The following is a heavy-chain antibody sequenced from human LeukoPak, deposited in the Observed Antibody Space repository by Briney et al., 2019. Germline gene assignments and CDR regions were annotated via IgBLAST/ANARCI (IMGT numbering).Heavy chain of an antibody. CDR2: INPNSGGT. J-gene: IGHJ3*02. CDR3: ARDGILTGFHDAFDI. CDR1: GYTFTGYY. D-gene: IGHD3-9*01. V-gene: IGHV1-2*02. Sequence: ASVKVSCKASGYTFTGYYMHWVRQAPGQGLEWMGWINPNSGGTNYAQKFQGRVTMTRDTSTSTAYMELRSLRSDDTAVYYCARDGILTGFHDAFDIWGQGTMVTVSS.